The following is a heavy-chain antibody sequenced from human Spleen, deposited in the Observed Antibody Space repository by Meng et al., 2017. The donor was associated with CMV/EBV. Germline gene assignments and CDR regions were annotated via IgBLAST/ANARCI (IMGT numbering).Heavy chain of an antibody. V-gene: IGHV4-34*01. J-gene: IGHJ4*02. CDR3: ARGPLFDY. CDR1: GGSFRCYY. CDR2: INHSGST. Sequence: TLSLPCAVSGGSFRCYYWSWIRQPPGKGLEWIGEINHSGSTNYSPSLKSRVTISVDTSKNQFSLKLSSVTAADTAVYYCARGPLFDYWGQGSLVTVSS.